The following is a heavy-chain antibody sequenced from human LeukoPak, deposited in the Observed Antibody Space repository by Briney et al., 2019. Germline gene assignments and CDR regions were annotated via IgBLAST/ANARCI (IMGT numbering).Heavy chain of an antibody. V-gene: IGHV4-34*01. CDR1: GGSFSGYY. Sequence: PSETLSLTCAVYGGSFSGYYWSWIRQPPGKGLEWIGEISHSGSTNYNPSLKSRVTISVDTSKNQFSLKLSSVTAADTAVYYCARGGCSSTSCYYDYWGQGTLVTVSS. CDR3: ARGGCSSTSCYYDY. D-gene: IGHD2-2*01. J-gene: IGHJ4*02. CDR2: ISHSGST.